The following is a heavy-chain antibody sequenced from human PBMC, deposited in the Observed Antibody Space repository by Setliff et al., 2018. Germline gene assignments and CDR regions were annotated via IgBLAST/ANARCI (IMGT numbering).Heavy chain of an antibody. CDR1: GGSISSSSYY. J-gene: IGHJ6*02. CDR3: ARVSQYSSGWYYYYYYGMDV. D-gene: IGHD6-19*01. CDR2: IYYSGST. Sequence: PSETLSLTCTVSGGSISSSSYYWGWIRQPPGKGLEWIGSIYYSGSTYYNPSFKSRVTISVDTSKNQFSLKLSSVTAADTAVYYCARVSQYSSGWYYYYYYGMDVWGQGTTVTVSS. V-gene: IGHV4-39*07.